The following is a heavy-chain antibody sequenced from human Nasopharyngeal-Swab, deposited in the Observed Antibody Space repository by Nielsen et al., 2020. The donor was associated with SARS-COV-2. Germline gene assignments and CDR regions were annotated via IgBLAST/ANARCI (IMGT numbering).Heavy chain of an antibody. CDR2: IYYSGST. V-gene: IGHV4-39*01. J-gene: IGHJ6*02. CDR1: GGSISSSSYY. Sequence: SETLSLTCTVSGGSISSSSYYWGWIRQPPGKGLEWIGSIYYSGSTYYNPSLKSRVTISVDTSKNQFSLKLTSVTAADPAVYYCASRITMVRGVIGSYYGMDVWGQGTTVTVSS. CDR3: ASRITMVRGVIGSYYGMDV. D-gene: IGHD3-10*01.